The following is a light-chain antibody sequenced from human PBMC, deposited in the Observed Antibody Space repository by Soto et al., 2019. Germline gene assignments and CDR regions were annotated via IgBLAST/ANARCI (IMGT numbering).Light chain of an antibody. J-gene: IGLJ3*02. CDR1: SSDVGGYNY. V-gene: IGLV2-14*01. CDR3: SSYSRSSIPV. Sequence: QSALTQPASVSGSPGQSITISCTGTSSDVGGYNYVSWYQHHPGRAPKLIIYEVSNRPSGVSHRFSASKSGNTASLTISGLQAEDEAHYYCSSYSRSSIPVFGGGTKLTVL. CDR2: EVS.